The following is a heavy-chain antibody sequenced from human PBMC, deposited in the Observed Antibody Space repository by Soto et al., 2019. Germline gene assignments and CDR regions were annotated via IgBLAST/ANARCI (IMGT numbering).Heavy chain of an antibody. D-gene: IGHD6-13*01. J-gene: IGHJ4*02. CDR1: GFTSSDYW. CDR3: ARRSWYDY. Sequence: EVQLVESGGGLVQPGGSLRLSCAASGFTSSDYWMSWVRQAPGKGLEWVANIKQDGSQKFYVDSVKGRFTISRDNAKNSLYLQMNSLRAEDTAVYYCARRSWYDYWCQGTLVTVSS. V-gene: IGHV3-7*01. CDR2: IKQDGSQK.